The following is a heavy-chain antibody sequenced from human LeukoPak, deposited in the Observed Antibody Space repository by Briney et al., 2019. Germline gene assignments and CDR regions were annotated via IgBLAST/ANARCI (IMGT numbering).Heavy chain of an antibody. CDR3: ARYGTAAAEGTFDY. J-gene: IGHJ4*02. Sequence: SETLSLTCTVSGGSISSGSYYWSWIRQPAGKGLEWIGRIYTSGSTNYNPSLKSRVTISVDTSKNQFSLKLRSVTAADTAVYYCARYGTAAAEGTFDYWGQGTLVTVSS. V-gene: IGHV4-61*02. D-gene: IGHD6-13*01. CDR2: IYTSGST. CDR1: GGSISSGSYY.